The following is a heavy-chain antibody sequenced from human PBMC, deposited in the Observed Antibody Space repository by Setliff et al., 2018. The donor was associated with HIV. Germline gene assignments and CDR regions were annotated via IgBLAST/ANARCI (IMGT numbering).Heavy chain of an antibody. CDR2: VHHTGYL. J-gene: IGHJ4*02. Sequence: SETLSLTCAVHGGPLTDHYWNWIRQSPGKGLEWIAEVHHTGYLNYNPSLKRRVTISLDTSNNQFSLKLTSVTAADTAMYYCASFFVTTVTNQDYWGQGTPVTVSS. V-gene: IGHV4-34*01. D-gene: IGHD4-17*01. CDR3: ASFFVTTVTNQDY. CDR1: GGPLTDHY.